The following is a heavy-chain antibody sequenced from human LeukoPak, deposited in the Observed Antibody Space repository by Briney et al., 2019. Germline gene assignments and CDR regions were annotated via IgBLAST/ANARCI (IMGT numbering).Heavy chain of an antibody. V-gene: IGHV1-46*01. Sequence: GASVKVSCKASGYTFTNDYMHWVRQAPGQGLDWMGLINPNGGSTTYAQKFQGRVTMTRDTSTSTVYMQLSSLRSEDTAVYFCARAAGDSYGYRYYFDYWGQGTLVTVSS. D-gene: IGHD5-18*01. CDR1: GYTFTNDY. J-gene: IGHJ4*02. CDR3: ARAAGDSYGYRYYFDY. CDR2: INPNGGST.